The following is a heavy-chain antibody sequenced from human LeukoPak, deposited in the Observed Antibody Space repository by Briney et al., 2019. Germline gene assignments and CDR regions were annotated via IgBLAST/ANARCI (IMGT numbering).Heavy chain of an antibody. CDR1: GFTFSNHY. CDR3: ARNELPFGYYYYGMDV. J-gene: IGHJ6*02. CDR2: IKEDGSQK. D-gene: IGHD1-26*01. Sequence: PGGSLRLSCVASGFTFSNHYMSWVRQAPGKGLEWVANIKEDGSQKYYVDSVKGRFTISRDNAKNSLYLQMNSLRAEDTAVYYCARNELPFGYYYYGMDVWGQGTTVTVSS. V-gene: IGHV3-7*03.